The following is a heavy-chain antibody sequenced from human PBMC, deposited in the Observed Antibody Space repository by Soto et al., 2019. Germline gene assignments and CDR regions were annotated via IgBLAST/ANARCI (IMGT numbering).Heavy chain of an antibody. Sequence: SVKVSCKASGGTFSSYAISWVRQAPGQGLEWMGGIIPIFGTANYAQKFQGRVTITADKSTSTAYMELSSLRSEDTAVYYCASDSSGYYPYYFDYWGQGXLVTVHS. J-gene: IGHJ4*02. V-gene: IGHV1-69*06. CDR2: IIPIFGTA. CDR3: ASDSSGYYPYYFDY. CDR1: GGTFSSYA. D-gene: IGHD3-22*01.